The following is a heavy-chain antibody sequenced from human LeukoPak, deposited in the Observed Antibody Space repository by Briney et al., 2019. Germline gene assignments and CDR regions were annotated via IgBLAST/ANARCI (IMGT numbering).Heavy chain of an antibody. V-gene: IGHV3-48*01. CDR1: GFTFSSYS. Sequence: PGGSLRLSCAASGFTFSSYSMNWVRQAPGKGLEWVSYISSSSSTIYYADSVKGRFTISRDNAKNSLYLQMNSLRAEDTAVYYCAKDADIAAAAYYFDYWGQGTLVTVSS. D-gene: IGHD6-13*01. J-gene: IGHJ4*02. CDR2: ISSSSSTI. CDR3: AKDADIAAAAYYFDY.